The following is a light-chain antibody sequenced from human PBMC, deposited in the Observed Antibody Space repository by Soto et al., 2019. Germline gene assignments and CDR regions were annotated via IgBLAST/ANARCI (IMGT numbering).Light chain of an antibody. J-gene: IGLJ2*01. CDR2: EGS. Sequence: QSALTQPASVSGSPGQSITISCTGTSTDIGSYNLVSWYQQHPGKAPKLMIYEGSKRPSGVSNRFSGSKSGNTASLTISGLQDEDEADYYCCSDAGSSTVIFGGGTKVTVL. CDR3: CSDAGSSTVI. V-gene: IGLV2-23*01. CDR1: STDIGSYNL.